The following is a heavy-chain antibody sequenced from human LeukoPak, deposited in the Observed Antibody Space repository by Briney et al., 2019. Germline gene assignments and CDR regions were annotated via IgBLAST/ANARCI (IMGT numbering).Heavy chain of an antibody. D-gene: IGHD3/OR15-3a*01. CDR3: TADLGLRGAPEC. J-gene: IGHJ4*02. CDR1: GFTFSKAW. CDR2: IKSKTDGETT. Sequence: PGESLRLSCAASGFTFSKAWMSWVRQAPGKGLEWVGRIKSKTDGETTDYTAAVKGRFTVSRDDSQNTLYLQMNSLKPEYRAVYFCTADLGLRGAPECWGPGTLVTVSS. V-gene: IGHV3-15*01.